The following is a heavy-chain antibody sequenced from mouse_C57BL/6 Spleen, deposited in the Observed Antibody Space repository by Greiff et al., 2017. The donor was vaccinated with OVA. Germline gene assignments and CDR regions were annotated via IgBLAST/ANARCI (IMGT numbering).Heavy chain of an antibody. J-gene: IGHJ3*01. CDR2: IYPGDGDT. V-gene: IGHV1-80*01. D-gene: IGHD1-1*01. CDR1: GYAFSSYW. CDR3: ARSAYYGSNGDWFAY. Sequence: VQLQESGAELVKPGASVKISCKASGYAFSSYWMNWVKQRPGKGLEWIGQIYPGDGDTNYNGKFKGKATLTADKSSSTAYMQLSSLTSEDSAVYFCARSAYYGSNGDWFAYWGQGTLVTVSA.